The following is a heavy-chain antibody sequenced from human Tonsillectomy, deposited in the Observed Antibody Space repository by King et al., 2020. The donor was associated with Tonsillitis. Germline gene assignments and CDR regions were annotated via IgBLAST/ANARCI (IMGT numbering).Heavy chain of an antibody. V-gene: IGHV3-23*04. D-gene: IGHD6-13*01. CDR1: GFTFSSYA. CDR3: AKASADSSSWYSIYYFYGMDV. Sequence: EVQLVESGGGLLQPGGSPRLSCAASGFTFSSYAMSWVRQAPGKGLEWVSSISGSGFNAYYADSVKGRFTISRDNSKNTLYLQMNSLRAEDTAVYYCAKASADSSSWYSIYYFYGMDVWGQGTTVTVSS. CDR2: ISGSGFNA. J-gene: IGHJ6*02.